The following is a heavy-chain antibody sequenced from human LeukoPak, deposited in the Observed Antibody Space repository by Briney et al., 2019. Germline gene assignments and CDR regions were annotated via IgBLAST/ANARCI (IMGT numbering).Heavy chain of an antibody. CDR1: GFTFSSYS. CDR2: ISYDGSNK. CDR3: XXXXXQTRNWYFAL. V-gene: IGHV3-30*03. J-gene: IGHJ2*01. Sequence: QPGGSLRLSCAASGFTFSSYSIHWVRQAPGKGLEWVAVISYDGSNKYYADSVKGRFTISRDNSKNTLYLEMNSLRTEDTAVYYXXXXXXQTRNWYFALWGRGTLVTVSS.